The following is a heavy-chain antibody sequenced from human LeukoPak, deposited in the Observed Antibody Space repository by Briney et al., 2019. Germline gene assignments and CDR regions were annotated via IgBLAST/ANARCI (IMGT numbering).Heavy chain of an antibody. J-gene: IGHJ4*02. Sequence: GGSLRLSCAASGFIFSTAWMNWVRQAPGMGLEWVAFISSSGSTMYYADSVRGRFTLSRDSAKTSLFLQMNSLRAEDTAVCYCAKDLSYWGQGTLVTVSS. V-gene: IGHV3-48*01. CDR2: ISSSGSTM. CDR3: AKDLSY. D-gene: IGHD2/OR15-2a*01. CDR1: GFIFSTAW.